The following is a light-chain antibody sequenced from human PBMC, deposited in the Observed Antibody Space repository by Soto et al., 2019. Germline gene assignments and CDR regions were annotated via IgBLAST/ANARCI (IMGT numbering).Light chain of an antibody. V-gene: IGKV3-15*01. J-gene: IGKJ1*01. CDR3: QQYNKWPTET. Sequence: EIVMTQSPATLSLSPGDRATLSCRASQSVSSKLAWYQQRPGQAPRLLIYGASTRAPGIPARFSGTGSGTEFTLTISSLQSEDFAVYYCQQYNKWPTETFGQGTKVDIK. CDR1: QSVSSK. CDR2: GAS.